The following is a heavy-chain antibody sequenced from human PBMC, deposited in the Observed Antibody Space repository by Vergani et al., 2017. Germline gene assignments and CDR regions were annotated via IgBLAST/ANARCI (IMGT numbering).Heavy chain of an antibody. CDR1: GGTFSSYT. J-gene: IGHJ6*03. CDR3: AIGPLFTSCGVDYWGGYMDV. Sequence: QVQLVQSGAEVKKPGSSVKVSCTASGGTFSSYTISWVRQAPGQGLEWMGRIIPILGIANYAQKFQGRVTITADKSASTAYMELRGLRSEDTAVYYCAIGPLFTSCGVDYWGGYMDVWGKGTTVTVSS. V-gene: IGHV1-69*02. CDR2: IIPILGIA. D-gene: IGHD3-3*01.